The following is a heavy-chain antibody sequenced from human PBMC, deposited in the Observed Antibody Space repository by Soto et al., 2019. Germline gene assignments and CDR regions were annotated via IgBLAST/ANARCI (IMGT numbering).Heavy chain of an antibody. Sequence: SETLSLTCTVSGGSIGSYHWSWIRQPPGKGLEWIGYIHYSGITNYNPSLKSRVTISVDTSKNQFSLKLSSVTAADTAVYYCARVVIGLLWFGPTTYGMDVWGQGTTVTVSS. CDR1: GGSIGSYH. CDR2: IHYSGIT. D-gene: IGHD3-10*01. V-gene: IGHV4-59*08. J-gene: IGHJ6*02. CDR3: ARVVIGLLWFGPTTYGMDV.